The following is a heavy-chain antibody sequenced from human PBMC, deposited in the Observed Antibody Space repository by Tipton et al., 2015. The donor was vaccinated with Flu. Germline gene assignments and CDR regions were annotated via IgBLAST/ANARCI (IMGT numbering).Heavy chain of an antibody. CDR2: VNAYNGKT. CDR3: ARAAFYYHIKGNNWADGF. CDR1: GYTFGSYG. Sequence: QLVQSGPELKKPGASVTVSCKTSGYTFGSYGVTWVRQAPGQGLEWRGWVNAYNGKTSSAQKFQARLTLTTDTSTNIGYMELRGLRSDDTAVYYCARAAFYYHIKGNNWADGFWGQGTLVSVSS. J-gene: IGHJ4*02. V-gene: IGHV1-18*04. D-gene: IGHD3-10*01.